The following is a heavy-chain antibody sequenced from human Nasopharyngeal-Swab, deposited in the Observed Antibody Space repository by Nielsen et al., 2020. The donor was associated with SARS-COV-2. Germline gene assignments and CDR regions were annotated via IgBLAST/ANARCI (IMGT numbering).Heavy chain of an antibody. Sequence: WIRQPPGKGLEWVSSISGSGFTYYSDSVKGRFTISRGNSMDTLYLQMNSLRAEDTATYYCAKDWLYTSAWYGGSWGQGTLVTVSS. D-gene: IGHD3-22*01. J-gene: IGHJ5*02. CDR2: ISGSGFT. V-gene: IGHV3-23*01. CDR3: AKDWLYTSAWYGGS.